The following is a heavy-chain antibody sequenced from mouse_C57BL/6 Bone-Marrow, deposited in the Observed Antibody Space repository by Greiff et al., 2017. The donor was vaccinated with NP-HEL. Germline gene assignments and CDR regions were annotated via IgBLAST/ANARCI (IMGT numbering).Heavy chain of an antibody. V-gene: IGHV5-9-1*02. CDR3: TKMTAQAIFAY. D-gene: IGHD3-2*02. CDR2: ISSGGDYI. CDR1: GFTFSSYA. Sequence: EVHLVESGEGLVKPGGSLKLSCAASGFTFSSYAMSWVRQTPEKRLEWVAYISSGGDYIYYADTVKGRFTISRDNDRNTLYLQMSSLKSEDTAMYYCTKMTAQAIFAYWGQGTLVTVSA. J-gene: IGHJ3*01.